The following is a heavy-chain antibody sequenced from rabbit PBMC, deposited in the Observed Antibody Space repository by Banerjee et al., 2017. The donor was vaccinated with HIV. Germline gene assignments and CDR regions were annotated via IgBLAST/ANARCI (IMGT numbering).Heavy chain of an antibody. V-gene: IGHV1S40*01. D-gene: IGHD1-1*01. CDR1: GFSFNSIFW. CDR2: IAGSSSGFT. Sequence: QSLEESGGGLVKPGASLTLTCTTSGFSFNSIFWICWVRQAPGKGLEWISCIAGSSSGFTYSATWAKGRFTISKTSSTTVTLQMTSLTVADTATYFCARGGSNGGGYLYYGMDLWGQGTLVTVS. J-gene: IGHJ6*01. CDR3: ARGGSNGGGYLYYGMDL.